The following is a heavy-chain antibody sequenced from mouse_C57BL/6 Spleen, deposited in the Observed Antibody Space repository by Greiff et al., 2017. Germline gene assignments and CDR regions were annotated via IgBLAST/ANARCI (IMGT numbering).Heavy chain of an antibody. CDR3: ARYYYGRDYYAMDY. D-gene: IGHD1-1*01. V-gene: IGHV1-26*01. J-gene: IGHJ4*01. CDR1: GYTFTDYY. Sequence: EVQLQQSGPELVKPGASVKISCKASGYTFTDYYMNWVKQSHGKSLEWIGDINPNNGGTSYNQKFKGKATLTVDKSSSTAYMELRSLTSEDSAVYYCARYYYGRDYYAMDYWGQGTSVTVSS. CDR2: INPNNGGT.